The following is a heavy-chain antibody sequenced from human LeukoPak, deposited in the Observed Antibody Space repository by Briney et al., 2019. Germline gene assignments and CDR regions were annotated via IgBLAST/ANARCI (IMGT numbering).Heavy chain of an antibody. V-gene: IGHV3-74*01. D-gene: IGHD3-22*01. CDR1: GFTFSSYS. Sequence: SGGSLRLSCAASGFTFSSYSMHWVRQAPGKGLVWVSRINSDGSTTSYADSVKGRFTVSRDNSKNTLFLHMNSLRAEDTAVYYCARDGYYFHSSGYYQIDYWGQGTPVTVSS. J-gene: IGHJ4*02. CDR2: INSDGSTT. CDR3: ARDGYYFHSSGYYQIDY.